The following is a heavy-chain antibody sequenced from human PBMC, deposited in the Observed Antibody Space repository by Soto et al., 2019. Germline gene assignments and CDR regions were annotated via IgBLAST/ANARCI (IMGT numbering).Heavy chain of an antibody. CDR2: ISAYHGNT. Sequence: QVQLVQSGAEVKKPGASVKVSCKASGYTFTSYGISWVRQAPGQGLEWMGWISAYHGNTNYAQKLQGRVTMTRDTSTSTAYMALRSLRSDDTAVYYCARDAQGVFLHYWGQGTLVTVSS. J-gene: IGHJ4*02. D-gene: IGHD3-16*01. CDR1: GYTFTSYG. V-gene: IGHV1-18*01. CDR3: ARDAQGVFLHY.